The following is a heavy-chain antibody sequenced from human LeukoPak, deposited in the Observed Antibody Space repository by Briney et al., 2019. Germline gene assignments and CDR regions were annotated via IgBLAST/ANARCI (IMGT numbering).Heavy chain of an antibody. J-gene: IGHJ5*02. V-gene: IGHV4-39*07. D-gene: IGHD6-13*01. CDR3: ARADREVAAAGIGSGWFDP. Sequence: SETLSLTCTVSGGSISSSSYYWGWIRQPPGKGLEWIGEINHSGSTNYNPSLKSRVTISVDTSKNQFSLKLSSVTAADTAVYYCARADREVAAAGIGSGWFDPWGQGTLVTVSS. CDR1: GGSISSSSYY. CDR2: INHSGST.